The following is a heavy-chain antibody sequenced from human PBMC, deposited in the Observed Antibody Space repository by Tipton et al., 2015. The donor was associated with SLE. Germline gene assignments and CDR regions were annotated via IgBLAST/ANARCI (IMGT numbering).Heavy chain of an antibody. Sequence: SLRLSCEVSGFSFEDYAMHWVRQAPGKGLEWVSSINWNSGIVGYADSVKGRFTVSRDNTKNSPFLQMNTLRVEDTAFYFCAKDIGPYSSSPGAHWGQGTLVTVSS. J-gene: IGHJ4*02. CDR2: INWNSGIV. CDR3: AKDIGPYSSSPGAH. V-gene: IGHV3-9*01. D-gene: IGHD6-19*01. CDR1: GFSFEDYA.